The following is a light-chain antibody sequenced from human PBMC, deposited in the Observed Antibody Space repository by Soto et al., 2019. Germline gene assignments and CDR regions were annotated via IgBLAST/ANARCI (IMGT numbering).Light chain of an antibody. CDR2: LNSDGSH. Sequence: QLVLTQSPSASASLGASVKLTCTLSSGHSNYAIAWHQQQSEKGPRYLMKLNSDGSHSKGDGLPDRFSGSSSGAERYLTISSLQSEDEADYYCQTWGSGIVVFGGGTQLTVL. V-gene: IGLV4-69*01. CDR1: SGHSNYA. J-gene: IGLJ2*01. CDR3: QTWGSGIVV.